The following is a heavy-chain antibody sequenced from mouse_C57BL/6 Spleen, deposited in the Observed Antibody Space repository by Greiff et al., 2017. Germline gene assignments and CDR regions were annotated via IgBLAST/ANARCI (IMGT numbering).Heavy chain of an antibody. D-gene: IGHD1-1*01. CDR3: AIATTVVAKWYFDV. CDR1: GYTFTSHW. Sequence: QVQLQQSGPELVRPGASVKISCKAPGYTFTSHWMQWVRQRPGQGLEWIGEIFPGSGSTYYNEKFKGKATLTVYTSSSTAYMQLSILTSEDSAVYFCAIATTVVAKWYFDVWGTGTTVTVSS. CDR2: IFPGSGST. V-gene: IGHV1-56*01. J-gene: IGHJ1*03.